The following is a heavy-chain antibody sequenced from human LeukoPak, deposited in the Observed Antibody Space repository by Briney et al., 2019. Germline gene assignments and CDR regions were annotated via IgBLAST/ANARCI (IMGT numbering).Heavy chain of an antibody. V-gene: IGHV3-30*04. D-gene: IGHD5-24*01. Sequence: PGKSLTLSGVVSGFNFDNFAMHWVRQPLGKGLEWVAVISHDGRTKYYADSMKGRITISRDNSKNTLFLQMNNLRSEDTAVYFCARPSPPGDGYNPPDHWGQGTLVTVSS. CDR1: GFNFDNFA. J-gene: IGHJ4*02. CDR3: ARPSPPGDGYNPPDH. CDR2: ISHDGRTK.